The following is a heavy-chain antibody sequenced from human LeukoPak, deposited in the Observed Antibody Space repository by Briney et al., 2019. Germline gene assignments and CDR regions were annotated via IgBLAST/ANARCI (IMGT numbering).Heavy chain of an antibody. CDR1: GFTFSSYG. J-gene: IGHJ3*02. V-gene: IGHV3-33*01. CDR3: ARGNFDWLQYGDAFDI. D-gene: IGHD3-9*01. CDR2: IWYDGSNK. Sequence: GGSLRLSCAASGFTFSSYGMHWVRQAPGEGLEWVAVIWYDGSNKYYADSVKGRFTISRDNSKNTLYLQMNSLRAEDTAVYYCARGNFDWLQYGDAFDIWGQGTMVTVSS.